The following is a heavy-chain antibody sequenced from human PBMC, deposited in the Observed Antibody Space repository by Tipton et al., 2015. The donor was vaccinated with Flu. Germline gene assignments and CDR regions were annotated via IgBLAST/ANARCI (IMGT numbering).Heavy chain of an antibody. CDR1: GASIGSPYC. CDR3: ARDPSLGMPDYFDY. D-gene: IGHD2-2*01. J-gene: IGHJ4*01. V-gene: IGHV4-38-2*02. CDR2: IHHSGIT. Sequence: TLSLTCSVSGASIGSPYCWGWVRQPPGKGLEWLGNIHHSGITYYNSSLKSRVTISLDKSNNQFSLRLVSVTATDTAVYYCARDPSLGMPDYFDYWGHGILVTASS.